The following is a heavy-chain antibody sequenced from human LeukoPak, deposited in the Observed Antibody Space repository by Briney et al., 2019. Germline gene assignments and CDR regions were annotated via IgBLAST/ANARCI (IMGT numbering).Heavy chain of an antibody. D-gene: IGHD3-10*01. CDR1: GGTFSIYT. J-gene: IGHJ4*01. Sequence: ASVKVSCKASGGTFSIYTISWVRQAPGQGLEWMGRIIPILGIANYAQKFQGRVTITADKSTSTAYMELSSLRSEDTAVYYCARSTFGELFEGFDYWGQGTLVTVSS. CDR3: ARSTFGELFEGFDY. CDR2: IIPILGIA. V-gene: IGHV1-69*02.